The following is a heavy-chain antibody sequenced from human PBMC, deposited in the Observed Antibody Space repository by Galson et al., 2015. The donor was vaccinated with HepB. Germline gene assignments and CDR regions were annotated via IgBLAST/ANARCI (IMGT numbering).Heavy chain of an antibody. D-gene: IGHD6-13*01. CDR1: GYTFTSNA. Sequence: SVKVSCKASGYTFTSNAMHWVRQAPGQRLEWMGWINCGNGNTKYSQQFQGRVTITRDTSASTAYMELSSLRSEDTAVYYCAGPRYSNIWYVDDAFDIWGQGTMVTVSS. CDR2: INCGNGNT. V-gene: IGHV1-3*01. CDR3: AGPRYSNIWYVDDAFDI. J-gene: IGHJ3*02.